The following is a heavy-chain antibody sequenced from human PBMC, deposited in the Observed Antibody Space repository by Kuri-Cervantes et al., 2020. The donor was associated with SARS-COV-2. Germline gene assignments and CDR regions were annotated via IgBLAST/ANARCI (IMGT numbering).Heavy chain of an antibody. J-gene: IGHJ3*02. CDR2: ISSSSSYM. Sequence: GESLKISCAASGFTFSSYSMNWVRQAPGKGLEWVSSISSSSSYMYYADSVKGRFTISRDNAKNSLYLQMNSLRAEDTAVYYCARTGGSHSVGAFDIWGHGTMVTVSS. CDR1: GFTFSSYS. V-gene: IGHV3-21*01. D-gene: IGHD1-26*01. CDR3: ARTGGSHSVGAFDI.